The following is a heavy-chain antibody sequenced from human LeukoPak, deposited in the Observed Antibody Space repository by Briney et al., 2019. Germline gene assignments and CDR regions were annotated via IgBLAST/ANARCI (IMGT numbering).Heavy chain of an antibody. CDR3: AKEVDCPSDSLFFNS. D-gene: IGHD5-12*01. CDR2: INRRGHT. V-gene: IGHV3-43*01. CDR1: GFTFDRFT. J-gene: IGHJ4*02. Sequence: GGSLRLSCAASGFTFDRFTIHWVRQTPGKGLEWVSLINRRGHTFYADSVKGRFTISRDNSRNSVFLQMNSLRPEDTALYHCAKEVDCPSDSLFFNSWGQGTLVTVSS.